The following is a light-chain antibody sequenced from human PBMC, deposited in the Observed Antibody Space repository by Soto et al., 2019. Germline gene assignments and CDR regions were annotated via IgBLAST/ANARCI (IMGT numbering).Light chain of an antibody. CDR2: GAS. J-gene: IGKJ1*01. Sequence: VLTQSPGTLSMSPGERATLSCRASQSVSNNYLAWYQQKPGQAPRLLIYGASNRATGIPDRFSGSGSGTDFTLTISRLEPEDFAVYYCQQYGSSGTFGQGTKVDIK. CDR1: QSVSNNY. V-gene: IGKV3-20*01. CDR3: QQYGSSGT.